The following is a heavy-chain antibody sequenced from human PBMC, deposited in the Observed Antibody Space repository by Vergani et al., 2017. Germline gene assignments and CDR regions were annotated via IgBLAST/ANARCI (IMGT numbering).Heavy chain of an antibody. Sequence: EVQLVESGGGLVQPGGSLRLSCAASGFTFSSYDMHWVRQATGKGLEWVSAIGTAGDPYYPGSVKGRFTISRENAKNSLYLQMNSLRAADTAVYYCARGRSFVYYGMDVWGQGTTVTVSS. D-gene: IGHD3-10*01. J-gene: IGHJ6*02. CDR1: GFTFSSYD. V-gene: IGHV3-13*05. CDR3: ARGRSFVYYGMDV. CDR2: IGTAGDP.